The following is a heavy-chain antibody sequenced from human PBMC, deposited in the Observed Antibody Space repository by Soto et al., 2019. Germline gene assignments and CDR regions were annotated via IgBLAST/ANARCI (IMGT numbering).Heavy chain of an antibody. D-gene: IGHD3-10*01. Sequence: GGSLRLSCAASGFTFSIYGMHWVRQAPGKGLEWVAVIWYDGSNQYYADSVKGRFTISRDNSKNTLYLQMNSLRAEDTAIYYCARDGTPRGIFPRKNWFDPWGQGTLVTVSS. J-gene: IGHJ5*02. CDR1: GFTFSIYG. V-gene: IGHV3-33*01. CDR2: IWYDGSNQ. CDR3: ARDGTPRGIFPRKNWFDP.